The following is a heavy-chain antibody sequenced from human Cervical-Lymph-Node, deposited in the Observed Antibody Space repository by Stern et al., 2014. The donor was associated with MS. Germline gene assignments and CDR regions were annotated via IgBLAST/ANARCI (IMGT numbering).Heavy chain of an antibody. J-gene: IGHJ6*02. V-gene: IGHV4-4*02. CDR3: ARGRYHDFDVYYGMDV. CDR1: GDSIRSSHW. Sequence: QLQLQESGPGLVNPSGTLSLTCAVSGDSIRSSHWWTWVRQPPGKGLEWIGEIHHGGSTNDNPSLKSRVTMSGDKAKNQFYLRLSSVTAADTAVYYCARGRYHDFDVYYGMDVWGQGTTVTVSS. CDR2: IHHGGST. D-gene: IGHD3-3*01.